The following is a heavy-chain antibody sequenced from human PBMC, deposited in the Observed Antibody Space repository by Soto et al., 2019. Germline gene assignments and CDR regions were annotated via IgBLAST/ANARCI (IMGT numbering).Heavy chain of an antibody. CDR3: ARHESGTKYSFNY. Sequence: KPSETLSLTCTVSGGSISSTSYFWGWIRQPPGKGLEWIGTIYYSGTTYYNPSLKSRVTISVDTSNNQFSLKLTSVTAADTAVYYCARHESGTKYSFNYWGQGTLVTVSS. CDR1: GGSISSTSYF. J-gene: IGHJ4*02. V-gene: IGHV4-39*01. CDR2: IYYSGTT.